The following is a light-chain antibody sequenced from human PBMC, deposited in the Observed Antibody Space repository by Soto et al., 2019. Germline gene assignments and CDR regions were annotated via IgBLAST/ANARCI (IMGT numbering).Light chain of an antibody. CDR1: ENISSY. CDR3: QQSYSTPYT. V-gene: IGKV1-39*01. Sequence: DIQMTQSPSSLSASVGERVTITCRASENISSYLNWYQQKPGKAPKLLIYAASSLQSGVPSRFSGSGSGTDFTLTISILQPEDFATYYCQQSYSTPYTFGQGTKLEIK. CDR2: AAS. J-gene: IGKJ2*01.